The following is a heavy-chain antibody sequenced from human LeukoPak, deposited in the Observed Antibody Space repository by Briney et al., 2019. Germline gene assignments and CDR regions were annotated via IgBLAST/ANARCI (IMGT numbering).Heavy chain of an antibody. CDR3: ARDLKGRETYYDFWSGRPRPYGMDV. Sequence: PGGSLRLSCAASGFTVSSNYMSWVRQAPGKGLEWVSVIYSGGSTYYADSVKGRFTISRDNSKNTLYLQMNSLRAEDTAVYYCARDLKGRETYYDFWSGRPRPYGMDVWGQGTTVTVSS. D-gene: IGHD3-3*01. J-gene: IGHJ6*02. CDR1: GFTVSSNY. CDR2: IYSGGST. V-gene: IGHV3-53*01.